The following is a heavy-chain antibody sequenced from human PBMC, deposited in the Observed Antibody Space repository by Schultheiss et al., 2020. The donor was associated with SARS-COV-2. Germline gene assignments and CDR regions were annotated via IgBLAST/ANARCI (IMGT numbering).Heavy chain of an antibody. V-gene: IGHV4-39*07. CDR1: GGSISSSSYY. Sequence: SETLSLTCTVSGGSISSSSYYWGWIRQPPGKGLEWIGSIYYSGSTNYNPSLESRVTMSVDTSKNQFSLDLRSVTASDTAVYYCASTSDIVVAVASTWGLGTLVTVSS. CDR3: ASTSDIVVAVAST. D-gene: IGHD2-15*01. J-gene: IGHJ1*01. CDR2: IYYSGST.